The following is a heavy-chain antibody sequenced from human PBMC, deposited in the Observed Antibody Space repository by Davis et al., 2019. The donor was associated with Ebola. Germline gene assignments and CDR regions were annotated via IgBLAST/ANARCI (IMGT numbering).Heavy chain of an antibody. Sequence: GESLKISCAASGFTFSGSAMHWVRQAPGKGLEWVSAISGSGHSTYYADSVKGRFTISRDNAKNSLYLQMNSLRAEDTAVYYCAREGTIRGVNFDYWGQGTLVTVSS. CDR1: GFTFSGSA. V-gene: IGHV3-21*04. J-gene: IGHJ4*02. D-gene: IGHD3-10*01. CDR2: ISGSGHST. CDR3: AREGTIRGVNFDY.